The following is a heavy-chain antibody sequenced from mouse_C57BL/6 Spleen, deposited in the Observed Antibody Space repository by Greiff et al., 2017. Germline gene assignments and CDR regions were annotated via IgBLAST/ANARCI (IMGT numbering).Heavy chain of an antibody. CDR1: GYTFTSYW. CDR3: ARGIYYGYHGYAMDY. D-gene: IGHD2-2*01. Sequence: VQLQQPGAELVKPGASVKLSCKASGYTFTSYWMHWVKQRPGQGLEWIGMIHPNSGSTNYNEKFKSKATLTVDKSSSTAYMQLSSLTSEDSAVYYCARGIYYGYHGYAMDYWGQGTSVTVSS. CDR2: IHPNSGST. J-gene: IGHJ4*01. V-gene: IGHV1-64*01.